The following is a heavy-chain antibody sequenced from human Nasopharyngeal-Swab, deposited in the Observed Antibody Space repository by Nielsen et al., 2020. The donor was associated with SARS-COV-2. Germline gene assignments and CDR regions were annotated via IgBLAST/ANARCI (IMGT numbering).Heavy chain of an antibody. Sequence: GESLRISCAASGFTFSSYAMHWVRQAPGKGLEWVAVIWYDGSNKYYADSVKGRFTISRDNSKNTLYLQMNSLRAEDTAVYYCARADDFWSGYPYGMDVWGQGTTVTVSS. V-gene: IGHV3-33*08. J-gene: IGHJ6*02. CDR3: ARADDFWSGYPYGMDV. D-gene: IGHD3-3*01. CDR2: IWYDGSNK. CDR1: GFTFSSYA.